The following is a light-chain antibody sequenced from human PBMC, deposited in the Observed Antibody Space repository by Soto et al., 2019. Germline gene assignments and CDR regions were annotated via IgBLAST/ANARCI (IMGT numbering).Light chain of an antibody. CDR2: DAS. V-gene: IGKV4-1*01. J-gene: IGKJ5*01. CDR3: PQRRNWPPIT. CDR1: QSVLYSSNNKNY. Sequence: DVGRSKSPNSLAVSLGERATINCKSSQSVLYSSNNKNYLAWYQQKPGQAPRLLIYDASNRATGIQARFSGSGSGTDFTLTISSLEPEDFAVYYCPQRRNWPPITFGQGRRLEIK.